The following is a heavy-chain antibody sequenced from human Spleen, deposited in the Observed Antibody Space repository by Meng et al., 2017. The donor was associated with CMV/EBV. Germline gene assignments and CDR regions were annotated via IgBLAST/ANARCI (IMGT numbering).Heavy chain of an antibody. J-gene: IGHJ4*02. V-gene: IGHV1-8*01. CDR3: ARGTVTGTGGADY. D-gene: IGHD1-7*01. CDR1: GYTFDTYD. Sequence: ASVKVSCKASGYTFDTYDINWVRQATGQGLEWMGWMSPNSGNTGYPQKFQGRVTMTRNTSTITAYMELSSLRPEDTAVYYCARGTVTGTGGADYWGQGNLVTVSS. CDR2: MSPNSGNT.